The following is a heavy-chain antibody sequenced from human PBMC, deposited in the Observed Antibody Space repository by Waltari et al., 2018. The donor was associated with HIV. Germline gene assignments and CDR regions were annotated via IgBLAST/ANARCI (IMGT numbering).Heavy chain of an antibody. CDR1: GFTFSSYA. V-gene: IGHV3-23*01. Sequence: EVQLLESGGGLVQPGGSLRLSCAASGFTFSSYAMSWVRPAPGKGLEWVSAISGSGGSTYYADSVKGRFTISRDNSKNTLYLQMNSLRAEDTAVYYCAKVGGLIAARLGGMDVWGQGTTVTVSS. CDR2: ISGSGGST. CDR3: AKVGGLIAARLGGMDV. D-gene: IGHD6-6*01. J-gene: IGHJ6*02.